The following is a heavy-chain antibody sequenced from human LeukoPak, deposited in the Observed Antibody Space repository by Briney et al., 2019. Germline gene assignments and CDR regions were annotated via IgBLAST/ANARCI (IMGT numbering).Heavy chain of an antibody. J-gene: IGHJ4*02. CDR3: NTGAYGTSSLGTDY. Sequence: GGSLRLSCEASGFTFSNAWMSWVRQAPGKGLEWVGRVKSTTDGGTTDYAAPVKGRFTISRDDSKNTLYLQMNSLKIEDTAVYYCNTGAYGTSSLGTDYWGQGTLVTVSS. D-gene: IGHD2-2*01. CDR1: GFTFSNAW. CDR2: VKSTTDGGTT. V-gene: IGHV3-15*01.